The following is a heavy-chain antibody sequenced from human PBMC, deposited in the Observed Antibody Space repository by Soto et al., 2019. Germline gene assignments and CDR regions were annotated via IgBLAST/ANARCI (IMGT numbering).Heavy chain of an antibody. CDR3: ARVARFLEWLLYSYYYYGMDV. D-gene: IGHD3-3*01. Sequence: GGSLRLSCAASGFTFSSYAMHWVRQAPGKGLEWVAVISYDGSNKYYADSVKGRFTISRDNSKNTLYLQMNSLRAEDTAVYYYARVARFLEWLLYSYYYYGMDVWGQGTTVTVSS. V-gene: IGHV3-30-3*01. CDR2: ISYDGSNK. J-gene: IGHJ6*02. CDR1: GFTFSSYA.